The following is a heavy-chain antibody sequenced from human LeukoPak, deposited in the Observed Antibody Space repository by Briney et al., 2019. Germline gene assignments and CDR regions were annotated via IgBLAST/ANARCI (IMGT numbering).Heavy chain of an antibody. CDR3: ARHPLLWFGESAEGGPEY. CDR1: GGSISSNTHF. CDR2: IYYSGST. D-gene: IGHD3-10*01. Sequence: SETLSLTCTVSGGSISSNTHFWGWIRQPPGKGLEWIGTIYYSGSTYYNPSLKSRVTISVDTSKNQFSLKLNSVTAADTAVYYCARHPLLWFGESAEGGPEYWGQGTLVTVSS. J-gene: IGHJ4*02. V-gene: IGHV4-39*01.